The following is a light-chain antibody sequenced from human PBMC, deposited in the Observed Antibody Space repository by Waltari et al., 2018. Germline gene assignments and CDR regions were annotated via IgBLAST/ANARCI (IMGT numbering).Light chain of an antibody. J-gene: IGLJ3*02. V-gene: IGLV1-47*01. CDR3: AAWDDSLSGRV. CDR1: SSNIGSNY. CDR2: RNN. Sequence: QSVLTQPPSASGTPGQRVTISCSGSSSNIGSNYVSLYQQVPGTAPKLLIYRNNQRPSGVPARFSGSKSGTSASLAITGLRSDDEGDYYCAAWDDSLSGRVFGGGTKLTVL.